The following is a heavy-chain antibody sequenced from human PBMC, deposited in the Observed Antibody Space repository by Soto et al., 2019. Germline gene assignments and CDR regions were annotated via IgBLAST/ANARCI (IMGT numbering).Heavy chain of an antibody. D-gene: IGHD3-10*01. CDR3: ARDNRKELWVEGLNAMDV. CDR1: AYTFTTYG. J-gene: IGHJ6*02. V-gene: IGHV1-18*04. Sequence: GPEVQKPGASVKVSCKASAYTFTTYGISWVRQAPGQGPEWMGWISGYNGQTNYPQKFRGRVTLTTDTSTSTAYMELRSLRSDDTAMYYCARDNRKELWVEGLNAMDVWGQGTTVTVSS. CDR2: ISGYNGQT.